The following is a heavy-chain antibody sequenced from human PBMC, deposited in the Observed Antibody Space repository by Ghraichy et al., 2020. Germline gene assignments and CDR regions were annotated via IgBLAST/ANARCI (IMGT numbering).Heavy chain of an antibody. Sequence: ASVKVSCKASGYTFTGYYMHWVRQAPGQGLEWMGWINPNSGGTNYAQKFQGRVTMTRDTSISTAYMELSRLRSDDTAVYYCARLGGYTAYYYYGMDVWGQGTTVTVSS. CDR3: ARLGGYTAYYYYGMDV. CDR2: INPNSGGT. D-gene: IGHD5-18*01. CDR1: GYTFTGYY. V-gene: IGHV1-2*02. J-gene: IGHJ6*02.